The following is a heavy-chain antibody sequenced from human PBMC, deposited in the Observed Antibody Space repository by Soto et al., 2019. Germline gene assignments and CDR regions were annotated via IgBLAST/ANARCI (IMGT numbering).Heavy chain of an antibody. D-gene: IGHD2-21*01. V-gene: IGHV1-18*01. Sequence: ASVKVSCKASGYTFTSYGISWVRQAPGQGLEWMGWISAYNGNTNYAQKLQVRVTMTTDTSTSTAYMELRSLRSDDTAVYYCARTGDGYNLRLPFWPLTYWGQGTLVTVSS. CDR1: GYTFTSYG. CDR2: ISAYNGNT. J-gene: IGHJ4*02. CDR3: ARTGDGYNLRLPFWPLTY.